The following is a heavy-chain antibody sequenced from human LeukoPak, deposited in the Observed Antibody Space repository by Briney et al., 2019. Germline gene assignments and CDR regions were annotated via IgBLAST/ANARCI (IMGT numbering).Heavy chain of an antibody. Sequence: GASVKVSCKASGYTFTGYYMHWVRQAPGQGLEWMGWIYPNSGGTNYARKFQGRVTMTRDTSISTAYMELSRLRSDDTAVYYCAKDPYPYYYDRYYFDYWGQGTLVTVSS. CDR2: IYPNSGGT. CDR1: GYTFTGYY. D-gene: IGHD3-22*01. CDR3: AKDPYPYYYDRYYFDY. J-gene: IGHJ4*02. V-gene: IGHV1-2*02.